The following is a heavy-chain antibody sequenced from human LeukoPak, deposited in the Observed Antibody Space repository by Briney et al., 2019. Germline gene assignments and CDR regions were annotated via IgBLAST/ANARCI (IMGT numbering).Heavy chain of an antibody. Sequence: SETLSLTCTVSGGSISSCYWSWIRQPPGKGLEWIGYIYYSGSTNYNPSLKSRVTISVDTSKNQFSLKLSSVTAADTAVYYCARVGIAAGYNWFDPWGQGTLVTVSS. J-gene: IGHJ5*02. CDR3: ARVGIAAGYNWFDP. CDR1: GGSISSCY. D-gene: IGHD6-13*01. V-gene: IGHV4-59*01. CDR2: IYYSGST.